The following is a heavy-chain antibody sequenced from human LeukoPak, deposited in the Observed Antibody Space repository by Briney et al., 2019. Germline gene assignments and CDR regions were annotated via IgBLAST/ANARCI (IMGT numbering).Heavy chain of an antibody. J-gene: IGHJ4*02. V-gene: IGHV1-2*02. CDR2: INPNSGGT. D-gene: IGHD6-13*01. Sequence: ASVKVSCKASGYTFTGYYMHWVRQAPGQGLEWMGWINPNSGGTNYAQKFQGRVTMTRDTSISTAYVELSRLRSDDTAVYYCARVPPIAPYFDYWGQGTLVTVSS. CDR1: GYTFTGYY. CDR3: ARVPPIAPYFDY.